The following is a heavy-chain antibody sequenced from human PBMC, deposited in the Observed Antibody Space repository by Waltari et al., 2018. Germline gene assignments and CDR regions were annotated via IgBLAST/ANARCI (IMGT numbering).Heavy chain of an antibody. V-gene: IGHV3-23*03. CDR3: AKGWDGDYVGFDY. J-gene: IGHJ4*02. D-gene: IGHD4-17*01. Sequence: EVQLLESGGGLVQPGGSLRLSCAASGFTFSSYAMSWVRQAPGKGLEWVAVIYSGGSSTYYADSVKGRFTISRDNSKNTLYLQMNSLRAEDTAVYYCAKGWDGDYVGFDYWGQGTLVTVSS. CDR1: GFTFSSYA. CDR2: IYSGGSST.